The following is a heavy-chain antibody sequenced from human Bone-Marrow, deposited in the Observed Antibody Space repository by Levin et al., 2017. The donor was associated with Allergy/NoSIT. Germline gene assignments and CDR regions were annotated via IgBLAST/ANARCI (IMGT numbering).Heavy chain of an antibody. V-gene: IGHV3-11*01. D-gene: IGHD1-26*01. Sequence: GESLKISCAASGFTFSDFFMSWIRQAPGKGLEWVSYITKSGSSVNYADSVKGRFTISRDNAKNSLYLQMNSLRAEETALYYCAREASGTYSTFDMWGQGTMVTVSS. CDR1: GFTFSDFF. J-gene: IGHJ3*02. CDR3: AREASGTYSTFDM. CDR2: ITKSGSSV.